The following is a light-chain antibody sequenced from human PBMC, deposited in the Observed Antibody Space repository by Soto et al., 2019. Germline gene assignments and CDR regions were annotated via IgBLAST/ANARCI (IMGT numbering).Light chain of an antibody. J-gene: IGKJ2*01. CDR1: QSISSW. V-gene: IGKV1-5*01. CDR2: DAS. CDR3: QQPNT. Sequence: DIQMTQSPSTLSASVGDRVTITCRASQSISSWLAWYQQKPGKAPKLLIYDASSLESGVPSRCSGSGSGTEFTLTISSLQPDDFATYYCQQPNTFGQGTKLEIK.